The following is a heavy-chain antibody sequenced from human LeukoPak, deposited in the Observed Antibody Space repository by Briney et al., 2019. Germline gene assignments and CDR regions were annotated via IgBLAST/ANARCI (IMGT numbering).Heavy chain of an antibody. CDR3: ARGGQKYYFDY. Sequence: PSETLSLTCAGYGGSFSGFYWSWIRQPPGKGLAWIGELNHSGSTNYNPSLKSRVTISVDTSKNQFSLKLSSVTAADTAVYYCARGGQKYYFDYWGQGTLVTVSS. V-gene: IGHV4-34*01. J-gene: IGHJ4*02. CDR2: LNHSGST. CDR1: GGSFSGFY.